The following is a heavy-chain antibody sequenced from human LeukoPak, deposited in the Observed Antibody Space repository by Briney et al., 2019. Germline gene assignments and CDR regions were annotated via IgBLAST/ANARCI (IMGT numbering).Heavy chain of an antibody. D-gene: IGHD6-25*01. J-gene: IGHJ6*02. V-gene: IGHV3-48*04. Sequence: TAGPLRLSCAASGFTFSSDGMNWVRQAPGQGLEGVSYISSRGTTIYYVDSVKGRFTIAIDNAKNSLYLQMNSRRAEDTALYYCARVSSGRHMVVWGQGTTVTGSS. CDR2: ISSRGTTI. CDR3: ARVSSGRHMVV. CDR1: GFTFSSDG.